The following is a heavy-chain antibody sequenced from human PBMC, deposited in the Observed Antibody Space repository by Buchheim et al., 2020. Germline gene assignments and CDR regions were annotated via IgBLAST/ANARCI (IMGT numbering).Heavy chain of an antibody. CDR3: AKMYGNNYADDGMDV. CDR1: GFSFSTYD. V-gene: IGHV3-30*18. CDR2: ISYDGSDK. J-gene: IGHJ6*02. D-gene: IGHD4-11*01. Sequence: QVQLVESGGGVVQPGRSLRLSCAASGFSFSTYDMPWVRQAPGKGLEWVALISYDGSDKYYADAVKGRFTIPRDNSKNTLYLQMNSLRAEDTAVYYCAKMYGNNYADDGMDVWGQGT.